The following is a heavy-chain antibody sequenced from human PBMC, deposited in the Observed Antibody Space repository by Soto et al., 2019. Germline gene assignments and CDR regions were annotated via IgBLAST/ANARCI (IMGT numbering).Heavy chain of an antibody. D-gene: IGHD2-15*01. Sequence: PGGSLRLSCAASGFTFNNYAMSWVRQTPGTGLEWVSSISASGSSTYYADSVKGRFTISRDSSKNTLYLQMNSLRAEDTALYYCAKYGSRNWSLFDYWGPGTLVTVSS. CDR1: GFTFNNYA. J-gene: IGHJ4*02. CDR3: AKYGSRNWSLFDY. CDR2: ISASGSST. V-gene: IGHV3-23*01.